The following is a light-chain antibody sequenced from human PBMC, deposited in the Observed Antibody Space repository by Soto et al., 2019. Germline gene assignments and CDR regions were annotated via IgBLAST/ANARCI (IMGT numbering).Light chain of an antibody. J-gene: IGKJ1*01. CDR3: QRSYSSWT. Sequence: DIQLTQSPSSLSASVGDRVTITCRASQSISTYLNWYQQRTGKAPKVLIYAASTLQTGVPSRFSGSGSGTDFTLTISGLQPEDFATYYCQRSYSSWTFGQGTKVEIK. CDR1: QSISTY. V-gene: IGKV1-39*01. CDR2: AAS.